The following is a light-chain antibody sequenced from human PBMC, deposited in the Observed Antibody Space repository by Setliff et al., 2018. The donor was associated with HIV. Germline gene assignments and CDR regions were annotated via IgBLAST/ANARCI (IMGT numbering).Light chain of an antibody. V-gene: IGLV2-11*01. Sequence: QSVLTQPRSVSGSPGQSVTFSCSGSSSDIGAYNYVSWYQQHPGKAPKLIISDVIRRPSGVPDRFSGSKSGNTASLTISGPQAEDEAEYYCCSYAGSYRYIFGSGTKVTVL. CDR1: SSDIGAYNY. CDR2: DVI. J-gene: IGLJ1*01. CDR3: CSYAGSYRYI.